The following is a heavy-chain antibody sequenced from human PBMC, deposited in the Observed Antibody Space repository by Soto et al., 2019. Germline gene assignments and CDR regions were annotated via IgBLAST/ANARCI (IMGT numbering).Heavy chain of an antibody. CDR2: ISFDSRDK. D-gene: IGHD2-21*02. V-gene: IGHV3-33*05. J-gene: IGHJ3*01. CDR1: GFTFSAYG. Sequence: QVQLVESGGGVVQPGRSLRLSCAASGFTFSAYGIHWVRQAPGKGLEWVATISFDSRDKLYVDSMNGRLTISRENSRNTVYLQMDSLRAEDTAVYHCARVCGGDCGNAFHVWGQGTVVAVSP. CDR3: ARVCGGDCGNAFHV.